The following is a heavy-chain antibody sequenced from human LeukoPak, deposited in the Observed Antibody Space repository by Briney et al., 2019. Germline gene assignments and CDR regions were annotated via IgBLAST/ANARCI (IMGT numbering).Heavy chain of an antibody. V-gene: IGHV1-69*04. CDR1: GGTFSSYT. CDR3: ARDRFHYDSSGYPFF. J-gene: IGHJ4*02. Sequence: SVKVSCKASGGTFSSYTISWVRQAPGQGLEWMGRIIPILGIANYAQKFQGRVTITADKSTSTAYMELSSLRSEDTAVYYCARDRFHYDSSGYPFFWGQGTLVTVSS. CDR2: IIPILGIA. D-gene: IGHD3-22*01.